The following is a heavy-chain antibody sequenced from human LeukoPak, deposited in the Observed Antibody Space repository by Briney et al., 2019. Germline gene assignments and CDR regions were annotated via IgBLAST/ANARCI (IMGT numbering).Heavy chain of an antibody. V-gene: IGHV3-21*06. CDR3: ARYSGTYRDY. CDR1: GFTFSGSN. Sequence: GGSLRLSCAASGFTFSGSNMNWVRQAPGKGLEWVSSITSGGYIFYADSVKGRFTISRDNAKNSLYLQMNNLRAEDTAAYFCARYSGTYRDYWGQGTLVTVSS. D-gene: IGHD3-10*01. CDR2: ITSGGYI. J-gene: IGHJ4*02.